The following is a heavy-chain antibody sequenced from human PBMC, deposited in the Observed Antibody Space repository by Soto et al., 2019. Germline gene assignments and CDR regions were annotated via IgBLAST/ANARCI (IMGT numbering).Heavy chain of an antibody. CDR3: ARERPDGSRLDP. V-gene: IGHV4-30-4*01. CDR1: GGSISSGDYY. Sequence: QVQLQESGPGLVKPSQTLSLTCTVSGGSISSGDYYWSWIRQPPGKGLEWIGYIYYSGSTYYNPSRKRRVTISVDTSKNQFSLKLSSVTAADTAVYYYARERPDGSRLDPWGQGTLVTVSS. J-gene: IGHJ5*02. D-gene: IGHD6-13*01. CDR2: IYYSGST.